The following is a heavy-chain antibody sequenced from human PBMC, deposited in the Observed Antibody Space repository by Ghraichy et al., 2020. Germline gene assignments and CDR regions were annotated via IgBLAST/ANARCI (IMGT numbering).Heavy chain of an antibody. J-gene: IGHJ3*01. CDR1: GFRFSPYA. CDR2: ISGTGFTT. CDR3: VKCRGGSNNCNDAFDV. Sequence: GGSLRLSCAASGFRFSPYAMTWVRQAPGKGLEWVSTISGTGFTTNDADSVRGRFTISRDNSESKLYLQMNSLRAEDTAVYFCVKCRGGSNNCNDAFDVWGQGTMVTVSS. V-gene: IGHV3-23*01. D-gene: IGHD2/OR15-2a*01.